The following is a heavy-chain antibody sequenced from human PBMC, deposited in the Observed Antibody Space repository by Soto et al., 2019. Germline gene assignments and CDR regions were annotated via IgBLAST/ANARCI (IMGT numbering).Heavy chain of an antibody. V-gene: IGHV4-39*01. Sequence: XETLSLTCTFSVGSISSSSYYCGWIRQPPWKGLEWIGSIYYSGSTYYNPSLKSRVTISVDTSKNQFSLKLSSVTAADTAVYYCARHRELAVAGIGPFEYWGQGTLVSVSS. CDR2: IYYSGST. J-gene: IGHJ4*02. D-gene: IGHD6-19*01. CDR3: ARHRELAVAGIGPFEY. CDR1: VGSISSSSYY.